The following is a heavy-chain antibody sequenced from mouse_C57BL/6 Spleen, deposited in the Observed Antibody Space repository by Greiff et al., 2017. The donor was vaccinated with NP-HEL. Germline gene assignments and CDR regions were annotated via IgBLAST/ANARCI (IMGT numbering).Heavy chain of an antibody. V-gene: IGHV1-64*01. CDR2: IHPNSGST. CDR1: GYTFTSYW. J-gene: IGHJ4*01. D-gene: IGHD6-1*01. Sequence: VQLQQPGAELVKPGASVKLSCKASGYTFTSYWMHWVKQRPGQGLEWIGLIHPNSGSTNYNEKFKSKATLTVDKSSSTAYMQLSSLAAEDSAVYYCARTKAAQMDYWGQGTSVTVSS. CDR3: ARTKAAQMDY.